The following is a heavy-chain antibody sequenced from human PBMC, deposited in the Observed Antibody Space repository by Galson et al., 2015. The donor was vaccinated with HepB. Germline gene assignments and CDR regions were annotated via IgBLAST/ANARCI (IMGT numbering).Heavy chain of an antibody. D-gene: IGHD3-22*01. CDR1: GFTFSSYG. Sequence: SLRLSCAASGFTFSSYGMHWVRQAPGKGLEWVAVTSSDGRNKYYGDSVKGRFTVSRDNPNSTLYLQMTNLRPEDTAMYYCARAWGYYESSDYWGQGTLITVSS. CDR2: TSSDGRNK. J-gene: IGHJ4*02. V-gene: IGHV3-30*03. CDR3: ARAWGYYESSDY.